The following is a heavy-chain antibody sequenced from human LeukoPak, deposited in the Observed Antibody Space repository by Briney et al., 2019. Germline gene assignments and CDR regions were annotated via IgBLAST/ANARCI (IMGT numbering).Heavy chain of an antibody. CDR1: GGSISSSHYY. V-gene: IGHV4-31*03. D-gene: IGHD2-15*01. CDR3: ARVSFGYSSDY. CDR2: IYYSGST. Sequence: PSETLSVTCTVSGGSISSSHYYWSWIRQHPGKGLEWIGYIYYSGSTYYNPSLKSRVTISVDMSKNQFSLKLSSVTAADTAVYYCARVSFGYSSDYWGQGTLVTVSS. J-gene: IGHJ4*02.